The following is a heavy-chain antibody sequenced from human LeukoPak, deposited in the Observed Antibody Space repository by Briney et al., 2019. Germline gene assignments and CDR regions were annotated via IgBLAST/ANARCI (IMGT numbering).Heavy chain of an antibody. V-gene: IGHV3-33*06. CDR2: IWSDGRRI. D-gene: IGHD3-10*01. CDR1: GFPFRSYA. Sequence: QTGGSLRLSCVASGFPFRSYAMNWVRQAPGKGPEWVAAIWSDGRRIYYADSVRGRFTISRDDSKNTLYLKMNTLRAEDTAVYYCAKDYYESGSYYQRDFDHWGQGTLVTVSS. CDR3: AKDYYESGSYYQRDFDH. J-gene: IGHJ4*02.